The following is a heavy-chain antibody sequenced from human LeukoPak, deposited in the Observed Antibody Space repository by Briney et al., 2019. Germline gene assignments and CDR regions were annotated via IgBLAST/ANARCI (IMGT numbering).Heavy chain of an antibody. D-gene: IGHD3-9*01. CDR1: GFTFDDYA. CDR2: ISWNSGSI. J-gene: IGHJ3*02. CDR3: AKDAYYDILTGSIDI. Sequence: GGSLRLSCAASGFTFDDYAMHWVRHAPGKGLEWVSGISWNSGSIGYADSVKGRFTISRDSAKNSLYLQMNSLRAEDTALYYCAKDAYYDILTGSIDIWGQGTMVTVSS. V-gene: IGHV3-9*01.